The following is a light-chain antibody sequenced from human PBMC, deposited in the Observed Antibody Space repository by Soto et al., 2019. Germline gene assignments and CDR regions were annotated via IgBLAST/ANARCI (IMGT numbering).Light chain of an antibody. J-gene: IGLJ1*01. V-gene: IGLV2-8*01. Sequence: QSALTQPPSASGSPGQSVTISCTGTSSDVGGYNYVSWYQQYPGKVPKLMVDEVNKRPSGVPDRCSGSKSDNTASLTVSGLQAEDEADYYCTSYAGGNNVFGTGTKLTVL. CDR1: SSDVGGYNY. CDR2: EVN. CDR3: TSYAGGNNV.